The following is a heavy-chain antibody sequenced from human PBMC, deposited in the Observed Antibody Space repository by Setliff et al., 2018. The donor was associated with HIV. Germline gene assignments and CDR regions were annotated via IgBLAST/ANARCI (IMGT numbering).Heavy chain of an antibody. V-gene: IGHV4-39*01. CDR3: GAGSNYDASGYYSPYFYY. CDR1: GGSVTSSLYY. J-gene: IGHJ4*02. Sequence: SETLSLTCTVSGGSVTSSLYYWGWIRQPPGKGLEWIGTIYYGGTTYYNPSLRSRVTISVATSRNRFFLKLTSVTAADTAVYYCGAGSNYDASGYYSPYFYYWGQGALVTVSS. CDR2: IYYGGTT. D-gene: IGHD3-3*01.